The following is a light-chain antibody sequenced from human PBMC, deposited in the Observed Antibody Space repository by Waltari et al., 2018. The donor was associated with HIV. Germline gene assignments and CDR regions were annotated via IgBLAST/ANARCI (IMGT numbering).Light chain of an antibody. J-gene: IGLJ3*02. Sequence: QSVLTQPPSVSGAPGQRASLSCAGQTSNIGDGYKVHWYLQLPGSAPKLLIHSNTERPSGIPDRFSGSRSGASASLAITGLQVEDEGDYYCQSYDGTLSVWVFGGGTKLTVL. CDR3: QSYDGTLSVWV. V-gene: IGLV1-40*01. CDR2: SNT. CDR1: TSNIGDGYK.